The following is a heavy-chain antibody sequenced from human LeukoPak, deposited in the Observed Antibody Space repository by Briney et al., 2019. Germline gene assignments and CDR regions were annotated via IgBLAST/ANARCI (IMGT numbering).Heavy chain of an antibody. CDR3: AKVPPSITAAGNWLGP. CDR2: INPNTGGA. Sequence: ASVKVSCKASGYTFTGYYIHWVRQAPGQGLEWMGRINPNTGGADYAQKFQGRVTMTRDTSITTAYMELSRLTSDDTAIYYCAKVPPSITAAGNWLGPWGQGALVTVSS. V-gene: IGHV1-2*06. D-gene: IGHD6-13*01. J-gene: IGHJ5*02. CDR1: GYTFTGYY.